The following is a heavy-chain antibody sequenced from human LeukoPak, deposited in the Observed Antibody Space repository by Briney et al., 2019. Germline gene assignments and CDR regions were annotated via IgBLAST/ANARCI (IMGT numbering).Heavy chain of an antibody. J-gene: IGHJ3*02. Sequence: SETLSLTCTVSGGSVSSGSYYWSWIRQPPGKGLEWIGYIYYSGSTNYNPSLKSRVTVSVDTSKNQCSLKLSSVTTADTAVYYCTRSTNLEAFDIWGQGTMVTVSS. CDR3: TRSTNLEAFDI. CDR2: IYYSGST. V-gene: IGHV4-61*01. D-gene: IGHD2-8*01. CDR1: GGSVSSGSYY.